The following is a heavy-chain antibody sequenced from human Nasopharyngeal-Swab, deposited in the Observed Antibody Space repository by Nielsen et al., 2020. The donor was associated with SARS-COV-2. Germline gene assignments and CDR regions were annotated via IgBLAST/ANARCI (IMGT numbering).Heavy chain of an antibody. V-gene: IGHV4-39*01. CDR2: IYYSGNT. Sequence: SETLSLTCSVSGELVSSGSFYWSWIRQSPGKGLEWIGSIYYSGNTYYNPSLEGRVTVSVDTSKNQFSLNLRSVTAADTAVYYCARHGGWEVTCYFDHWGQGTLVTVSS. J-gene: IGHJ4*02. CDR1: GELVSSGSFY. D-gene: IGHD2-15*01. CDR3: ARHGGWEVTCYFDH.